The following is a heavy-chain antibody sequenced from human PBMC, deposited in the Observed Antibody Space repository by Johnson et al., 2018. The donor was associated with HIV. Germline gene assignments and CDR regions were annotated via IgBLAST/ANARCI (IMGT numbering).Heavy chain of an antibody. CDR3: ARQPDNFWSSDAFDI. CDR1: RFTFSSYA. Sequence: VQLVESGGGLVQPGGSLRLSCAGSRFTFSSYAMSWVRQAPGKGLEWVSSISGSGGSTYYADSVTGRFTISRDNSKNTLYLQMNSLRAEDTGIYHCARQPDNFWSSDAFDIWGQGTMVTVSS. D-gene: IGHD3-3*01. J-gene: IGHJ3*02. CDR2: ISGSGGST. V-gene: IGHV3-23*04.